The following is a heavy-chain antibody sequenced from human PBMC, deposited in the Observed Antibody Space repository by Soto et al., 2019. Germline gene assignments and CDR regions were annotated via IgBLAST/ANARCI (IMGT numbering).Heavy chain of an antibody. CDR2: ISGSGGST. J-gene: IGHJ6*02. CDR1: GYTFTSYA. D-gene: IGHD3-10*01. CDR3: AKDVPLLWFGESYYYYGMDV. V-gene: IGHV3-23*01. Sequence: EVQLLESGGGLVQPGGSLSLSGAPSGYTFTSYAMSWVRQAPGKGLTWVPAISGSGGSTYYADAVKARFTISRDNSKNTLYLQMNSLRAEDTAVYYCAKDVPLLWFGESYYYYGMDVWGQGTTVTVSS.